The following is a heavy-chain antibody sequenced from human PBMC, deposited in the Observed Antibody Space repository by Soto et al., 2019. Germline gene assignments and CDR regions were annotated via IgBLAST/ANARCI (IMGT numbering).Heavy chain of an antibody. V-gene: IGHV3-23*01. CDR2: ISASGGGT. CDR1: GFTFSTYA. Sequence: EVQLLESGGGLVQPGGSLRLSCAASGFTFSTYAMSWVRQAPGKGLEWVSGISASGGGTYYADSMKGRFTISRDNSKNTLYLQMNSLRAEDTAVYYCAKSESAAGPENFDYWGQGTLVTVSS. CDR3: AKSESAAGPENFDY. D-gene: IGHD6-13*01. J-gene: IGHJ4*02.